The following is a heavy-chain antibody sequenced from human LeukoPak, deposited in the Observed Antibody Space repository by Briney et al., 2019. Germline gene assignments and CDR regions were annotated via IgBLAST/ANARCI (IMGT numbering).Heavy chain of an antibody. Sequence: PGGSLRLSCAASGFIFSNYAMTWARLTPGKGLEWVSAISGSGGTTYYADSVKGRFTISRDSSTNTLYLQLSSLRAEDTAIYYCASGGSVFAYFFDYWGQGTLVTVSS. CDR3: ASGGSVFAYFFDY. V-gene: IGHV3-23*01. CDR1: GFIFSNYA. J-gene: IGHJ4*02. D-gene: IGHD3-10*01. CDR2: ISGSGGTT.